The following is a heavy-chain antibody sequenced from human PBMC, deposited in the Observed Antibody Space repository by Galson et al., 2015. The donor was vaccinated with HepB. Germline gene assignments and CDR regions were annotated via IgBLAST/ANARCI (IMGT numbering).Heavy chain of an antibody. V-gene: IGHV7-4-1*02. Sequence: SVKVSCKASGYTFTSYAINWVRQAPGQGLEWMGWINTNTGNPTYAQGFTGRFVFSLDTSVSTAYLQISSLKAEVTAVYYCARVTYSSGWDYFDYWGQGTLVTVSS. D-gene: IGHD6-19*01. CDR2: INTNTGNP. J-gene: IGHJ4*02. CDR3: ARVTYSSGWDYFDY. CDR1: GYTFTSYA.